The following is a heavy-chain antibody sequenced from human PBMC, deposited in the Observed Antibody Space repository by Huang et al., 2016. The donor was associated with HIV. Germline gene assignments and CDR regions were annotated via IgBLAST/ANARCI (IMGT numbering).Heavy chain of an antibody. Sequence: QVRLEQWGAGLLKSSETLSLTCAVYGGSFSDHFWTWIRQSPGKGLEWIGEVNHEGSTNYNPSLKSRVTITADMSKNQFSLKVDSMTGADTGLYFCARSGYGSGWRFDSWGRGTLVTVTS. CDR1: GGSFSDHF. J-gene: IGHJ4*02. D-gene: IGHD6-19*01. CDR3: ARSGYGSGWRFDS. V-gene: IGHV4-34*01. CDR2: VNHEGST.